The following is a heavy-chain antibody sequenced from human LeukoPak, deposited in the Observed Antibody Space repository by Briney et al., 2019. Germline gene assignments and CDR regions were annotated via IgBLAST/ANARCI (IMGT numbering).Heavy chain of an antibody. Sequence: GSSVKVSCKASGGTFSSYAISWVRQAPGQGLEGMGRSIPILGIANYAQKFQGRVTIPADKSTSTAYMELSSLRSEDTAVYYCARDASLYSSGWYDEEIDYWGQGTLVTVSS. CDR3: ARDASLYSSGWYDEEIDY. D-gene: IGHD6-19*01. CDR2: SIPILGIA. V-gene: IGHV1-69*04. J-gene: IGHJ4*02. CDR1: GGTFSSYA.